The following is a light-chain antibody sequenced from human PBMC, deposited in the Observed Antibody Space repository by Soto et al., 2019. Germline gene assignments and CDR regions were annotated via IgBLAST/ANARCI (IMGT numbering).Light chain of an antibody. J-gene: IGLJ1*01. CDR1: TSNIGTPYD. Sequence: QSVLTQPPSVSGAPGQRVSISCTGSTSNIGTPYDVHWYQHLPGTAPKLLIYGDNNRPSGVPDRFSGSKSGTSASLAITRLQAEDEADYYCQSYDISLHNYVFGTGNKGTVL. CDR3: QSYDISLHNYV. V-gene: IGLV1-40*01. CDR2: GDN.